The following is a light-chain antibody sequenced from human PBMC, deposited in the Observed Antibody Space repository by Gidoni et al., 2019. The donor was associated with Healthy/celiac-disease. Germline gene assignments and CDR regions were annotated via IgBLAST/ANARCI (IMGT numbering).Light chain of an antibody. CDR2: EVS. V-gene: IGLV2-23*02. CDR3: CSSAGSSTLV. CDR1: SSDVGSYNL. J-gene: IGLJ3*02. Sequence: QSALTQPAYVSGSPGQSITISCTGTSSDVGSYNLVSWYQQHPGKAPKLMIYEVSKRPSGGSNRFSGSKSGNTASLTISGLQAEDEADYYCCSSAGSSTLVFGGGTKLPVL.